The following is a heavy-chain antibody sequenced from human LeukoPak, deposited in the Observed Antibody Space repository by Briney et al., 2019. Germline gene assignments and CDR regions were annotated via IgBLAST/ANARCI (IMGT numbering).Heavy chain of an antibody. CDR3: ARDVRYCSGGSCSS. CDR2: IYNSGGT. Sequence: GGSLRLSCAASGXTVSSNYMSWVRQAPGKGPEWVSVIYNSGGTYYADSVKGRFTISRDNSKNTLYLQMNSLRAEDTAVYYCARDVRYCSGGSCSSWGPGTLVTVSS. J-gene: IGHJ4*02. CDR1: GXTVSSNY. D-gene: IGHD2-15*01. V-gene: IGHV3-53*01.